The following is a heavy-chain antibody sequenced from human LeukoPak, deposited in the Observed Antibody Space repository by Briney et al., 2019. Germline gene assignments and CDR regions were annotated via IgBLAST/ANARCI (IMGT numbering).Heavy chain of an antibody. D-gene: IGHD5-18*01. CDR3: ARGGYGWTFKQ. J-gene: IGHJ4*02. Sequence: GGSLRLSCTASGFSFSDNFMGWIRQAPGKGLEWVSYINSGGDTIHYLDAVKGRFSISRDNSKRSLYLQMSRLKADDTAVYYCARGGYGWTFKQWGQGTLISVSS. V-gene: IGHV3-11*01. CDR1: GFSFSDNF. CDR2: INSGGDTI.